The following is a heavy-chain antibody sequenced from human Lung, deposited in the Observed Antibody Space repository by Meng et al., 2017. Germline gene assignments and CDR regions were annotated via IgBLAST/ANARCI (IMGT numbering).Heavy chain of an antibody. CDR3: ARDIAVAGLVLYYYYGMDV. J-gene: IGHJ6*02. Sequence: GGSLRLSCAASGFTFSSYEMNWVRQAPGQGLEWVSYISSSGSTIYYADSVKGRFTISRDNAKNSLYLQMNSLGAEDTAVYYCARDIAVAGLVLYYYYGMDVWGQGTTVTVSS. CDR1: GFTFSSYE. D-gene: IGHD6-19*01. CDR2: ISSSGSTI. V-gene: IGHV3-48*03.